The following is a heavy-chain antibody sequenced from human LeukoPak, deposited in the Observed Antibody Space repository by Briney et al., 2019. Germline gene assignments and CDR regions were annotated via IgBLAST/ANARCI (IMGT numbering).Heavy chain of an antibody. J-gene: IGHJ5*02. CDR2: ISYDGSNK. CDR3: ARDRKPYSSSWYNWFDP. V-gene: IGHV3-30*04. D-gene: IGHD6-13*01. Sequence: GGSLRLSCAASGFTFSSYAMHWVRQAPGKGLEWVAVISYDGSNKYYADSVKGRFTISRDNSKNTLYLQMNSLRAEDTAVYYCARDRKPYSSSWYNWFDPWGQGTLVTVSS. CDR1: GFTFSSYA.